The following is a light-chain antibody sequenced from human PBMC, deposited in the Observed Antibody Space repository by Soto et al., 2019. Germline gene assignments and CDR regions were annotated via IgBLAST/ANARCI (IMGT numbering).Light chain of an antibody. J-gene: IGKJ4*01. CDR1: QSIASSY. CDR2: RTF. CDR3: QQFRYAPLT. V-gene: IGKV3-20*01. Sequence: VLTQSPWTLSLSLGHGATLSCRASQSIASSYLAWYQQKPGQPPRLLLYRTFNRATGIPDRCCGSGSGTDVTPTISRLEPEEFAVYFCQQFRYAPLTFGGGTKVDIK.